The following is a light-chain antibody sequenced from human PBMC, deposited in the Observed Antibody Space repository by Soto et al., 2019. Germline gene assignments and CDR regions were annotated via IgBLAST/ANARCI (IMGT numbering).Light chain of an antibody. J-gene: IGKJ4*01. V-gene: IGKV1D-16*01. CDR1: QDINSY. CDR2: GAS. CDR3: QQYNIYPLT. Sequence: DVQMTQSESSLSASVGDRVTITCRASQDINSYLAWYQQKPGNAPKSLIYGASSLQTGVPSRFSGSESGTDFTLTISNLQPEDSATYYCQQYNIYPLTFGGGTKVEIK.